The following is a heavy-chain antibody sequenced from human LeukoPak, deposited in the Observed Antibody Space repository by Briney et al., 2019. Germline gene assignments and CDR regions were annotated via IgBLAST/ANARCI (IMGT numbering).Heavy chain of an antibody. CDR1: GFTFSSYG. CDR3: ARDVYGGNSAEYFQH. V-gene: IGHV3-33*01. Sequence: GGSLRLSCAASGFTFSSYGMHWVRQAPGKGLEWVAVIWFDGSNKYYADSVKGRFTISRDNSKNTLYLQMNSLRAEDTAVYYCARDVYGGNSAEYFQHWARAPWSPSPQ. CDR2: IWFDGSNK. D-gene: IGHD4-23*01. J-gene: IGHJ1*01.